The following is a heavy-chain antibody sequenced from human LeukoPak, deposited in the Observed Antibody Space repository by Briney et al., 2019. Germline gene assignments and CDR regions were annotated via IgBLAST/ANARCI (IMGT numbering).Heavy chain of an antibody. D-gene: IGHD6-19*01. CDR1: GGTFSSYA. CDR2: FIPIFGTA. J-gene: IGHJ2*01. CDR3: ARAASSGWYWYFDL. Sequence: SVKVSCTASGGTFSSYAISWVRQAPGQGLEWMGGFIPIFGTANYAQKFQGRVTITADESTSTAYLELSSLRSEDTAVYYCARAASSGWYWYFDLWGGGTLVTVSS. V-gene: IGHV1-69*01.